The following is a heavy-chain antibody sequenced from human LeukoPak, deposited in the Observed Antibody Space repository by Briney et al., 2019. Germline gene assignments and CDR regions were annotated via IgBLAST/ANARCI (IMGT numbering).Heavy chain of an antibody. CDR1: GFTFRNYC. Sequence: GGSVRLSCAASGFTFRNYCVTWVRQVPGKGLEWVASIKQDESEKYFLDSVKGRFTISRDNAENSLYLQMNSLRAEDTAVYYCARVYYQDSGTSYRHLDYWGQGTLVTVSS. J-gene: IGHJ4*02. D-gene: IGHD3-22*01. CDR3: ARVYYQDSGTSYRHLDY. CDR2: IKQDESEK. V-gene: IGHV3-7*01.